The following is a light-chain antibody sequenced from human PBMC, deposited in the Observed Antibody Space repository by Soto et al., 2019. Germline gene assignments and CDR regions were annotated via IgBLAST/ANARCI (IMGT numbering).Light chain of an antibody. V-gene: IGKV1-33*01. CDR2: DAS. Sequence: DIQMTQSPSSLSASVGDRVTITCQASQDISNYLNWYQQKPGKAPKLLIYDASNLETGVPSRFSGSGSGTDFTFTISSLQAEDIATYYCQQYDNLPLGQETKLEIK. CDR1: QDISNY. CDR3: QQYDNLP. J-gene: IGKJ2*01.